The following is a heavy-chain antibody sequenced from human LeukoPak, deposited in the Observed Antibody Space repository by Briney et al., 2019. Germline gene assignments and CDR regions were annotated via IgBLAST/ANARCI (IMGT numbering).Heavy chain of an antibody. CDR2: ISWNSGSI. CDR1: GFTFDDYA. CDR3: AKAASSGWYGRQSYFDY. J-gene: IGHJ4*02. V-gene: IGHV3-9*03. Sequence: GGSLRLSCAASGFTFDDYAMHWVRQAPGKGLEWVSGISWNSGSIGYADSVKGRFTISRDNAKNSLYLQMNSLRAEDMALYYCAKAASSGWYGRQSYFDYWGQGTLVTVSS. D-gene: IGHD6-19*01.